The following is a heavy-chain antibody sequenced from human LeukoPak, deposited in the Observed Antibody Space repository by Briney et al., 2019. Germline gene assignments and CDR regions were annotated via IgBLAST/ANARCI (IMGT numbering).Heavy chain of an antibody. CDR1: GFTFSSYA. CDR3: ARDLTGWGESSGYSDY. CDR2: ISYDGTNK. D-gene: IGHD3-22*01. V-gene: IGHV3-30*01. Sequence: GGSLRLSCAASGFTFSSYAMHWVRQAPGKGLEWVALISYDGTNKFYEDSVKGRFTISRDNSKNTLFLQVNSLRAEDTAVYYCARDLTGWGESSGYSDYWGQGALVTVSS. J-gene: IGHJ4*02.